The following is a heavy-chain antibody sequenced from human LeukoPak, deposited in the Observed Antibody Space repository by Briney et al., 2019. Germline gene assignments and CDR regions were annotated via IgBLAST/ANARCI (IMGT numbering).Heavy chain of an antibody. V-gene: IGHV1-3*01. J-gene: IGHJ4*02. CDR3: ARDKGDIVATIMDY. CDR1: GYTFTSYA. CDR2: INAGNGNT. Sequence: ASVKVSCKASGYTFTSYAMHWVRQAPGQRLEWMGWINAGNGNTKYSQKFQGRVTITRDTSASTAYMELSSLRSEDTAVYYCARDKGDIVATIMDYWGQGTLVTVSS. D-gene: IGHD5-12*01.